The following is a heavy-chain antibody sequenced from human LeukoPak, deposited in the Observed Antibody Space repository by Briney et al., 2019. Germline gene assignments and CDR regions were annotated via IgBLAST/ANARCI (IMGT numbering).Heavy chain of an antibody. Sequence: GSLRLSCAASGFTFSSYAMTWVRQAPGKGLEWVSIITGSAASTDYADSVKGRFAISRDNSKTTLYLQMDSLRAEDTAVYFCAKDQDYDFWSGYYTVRAPGYWGQGTLVTVSS. CDR1: GFTFSSYA. J-gene: IGHJ4*02. V-gene: IGHV3-23*01. CDR2: ITGSAAST. CDR3: AKDQDYDFWSGYYTVRAPGY. D-gene: IGHD3-3*01.